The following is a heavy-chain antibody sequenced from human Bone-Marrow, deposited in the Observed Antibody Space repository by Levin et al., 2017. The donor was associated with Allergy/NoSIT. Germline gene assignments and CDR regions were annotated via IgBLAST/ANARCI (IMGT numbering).Heavy chain of an antibody. CDR1: GGSISTYY. CDR2: IFHSGTT. Sequence: PSETLSLTCTVSGGSISTYYWSWIRQSPGKGLEWIGHIFHSGTTNYNPSLMSRVSISVDTSKNQFSLTLTSVTAADTAIYFCARHIADASLIRGLDRAFDSWGQGTLAAVSS. CDR3: ARHIADASLIRGLDRAFDS. D-gene: IGHD2-21*01. J-gene: IGHJ4*02. V-gene: IGHV4-59*01.